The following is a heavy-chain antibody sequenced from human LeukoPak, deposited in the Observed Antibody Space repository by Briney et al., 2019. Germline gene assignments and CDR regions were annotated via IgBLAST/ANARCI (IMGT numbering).Heavy chain of an antibody. CDR2: ISSSSSYI. J-gene: IGHJ3*02. CDR1: GFTFSSYS. D-gene: IGHD1-1*01. Sequence: PGGSLRLSCAASGFTFSSYSMNWVRQAPGKGLEWVSSISSSSSYIYYADSVKGRFTISRDNAKNSLYLQMNSLRAEDTAVYYCARVGAPWNDGGADAFDIWGQGTMVTVSS. CDR3: ARVGAPWNDGGADAFDI. V-gene: IGHV3-21*01.